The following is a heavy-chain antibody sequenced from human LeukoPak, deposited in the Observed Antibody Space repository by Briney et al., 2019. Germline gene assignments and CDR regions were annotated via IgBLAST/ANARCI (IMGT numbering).Heavy chain of an antibody. Sequence: GRSLRLPCAASGFTFSSYAMHWVRQAPGKGLEWVAVISYDGSNKYHADSVKGRFTISRDNSKNTLYLQMNSLRAEDTAVYYCARERIVVVPGKGYYGMDVWGQGTTVTVSS. D-gene: IGHD2-2*01. CDR1: GFTFSSYA. J-gene: IGHJ6*02. CDR3: ARERIVVVPGKGYYGMDV. CDR2: ISYDGSNK. V-gene: IGHV3-30-3*01.